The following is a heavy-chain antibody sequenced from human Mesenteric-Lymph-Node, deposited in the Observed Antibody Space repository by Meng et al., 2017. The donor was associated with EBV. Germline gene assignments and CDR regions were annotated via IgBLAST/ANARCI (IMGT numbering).Heavy chain of an antibody. CDR1: GFTFSGAR. J-gene: IGHJ4*02. V-gene: IGHV3-15*05. Sequence: VRGVELGGGVGRSGGSFGLSCAACGFTFSGARMNWVRQAPGKGLEWVGRIKSKNEGETTDYAAPVEGRFTISRDDSKTTLYLHMNSLKTEDTAVYYCTTLIPYDYWGLGTLVTVSS. D-gene: IGHD3-16*01. CDR2: IKSKNEGETT. CDR3: TTLIPYDY.